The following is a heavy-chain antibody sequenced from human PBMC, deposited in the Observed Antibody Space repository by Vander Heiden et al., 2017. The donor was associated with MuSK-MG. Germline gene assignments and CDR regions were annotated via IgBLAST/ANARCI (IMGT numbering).Heavy chain of an antibody. CDR2: INHIGGT. Sequence: QLQLQESGPGLVKPSETLSLTCSASGGSIISSTFYCAWIRQAPGTGLEWIGAINHIGGTYYNPSLKSRVIITTDTSRNQCSLRLTSVAAADTAVYYCARGKLEKDWFDPWGQGILVTVS. D-gene: IGHD3-3*02. CDR3: ARGKLEKDWFDP. V-gene: IGHV4-39*07. J-gene: IGHJ5*02. CDR1: GGSIISSTFY.